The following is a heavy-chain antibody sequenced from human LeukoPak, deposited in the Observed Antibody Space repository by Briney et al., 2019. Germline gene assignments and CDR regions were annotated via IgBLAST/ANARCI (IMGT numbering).Heavy chain of an antibody. D-gene: IGHD1-26*01. CDR1: GGSVGSSF. CDR3: ARDRSGTYYNFDV. Sequence: SETLSLTCSVFGGSVGSSFWNWIRLSPGKGLEWIGYISYNGRTNYSPSLRSRDIISIDTSKNQVSLNLTSVTAADTALYYCARDRSGTYYNFDVWGQGTLVSVSA. J-gene: IGHJ3*01. V-gene: IGHV4-59*02. CDR2: ISYNGRT.